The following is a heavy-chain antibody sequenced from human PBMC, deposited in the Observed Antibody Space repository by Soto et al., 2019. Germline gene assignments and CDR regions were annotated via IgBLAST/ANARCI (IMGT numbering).Heavy chain of an antibody. CDR1: GFTFSSYS. J-gene: IGHJ6*02. V-gene: IGHV3-21*01. D-gene: IGHD5-12*01. Sequence: GGSLRLSCAASGFTFSSYSMNWVRQAPGKGLEWVSSISSSSSYIYSADSVKGRFTISRDNAKNSLYLQMNSLRAEDTAVYYCARDLGYSGYAYYYYGMDVWGQGTTVTVSS. CDR3: ARDLGYSGYAYYYYGMDV. CDR2: ISSSSSYI.